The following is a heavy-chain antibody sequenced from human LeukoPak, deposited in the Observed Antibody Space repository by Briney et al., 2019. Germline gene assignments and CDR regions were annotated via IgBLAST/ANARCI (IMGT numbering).Heavy chain of an antibody. CDR2: TIPIFGTA. CDR3: ARGYCSSTSCYPFFDY. Sequence: SVKVSCKASGGTFSSYAISWVRQAPGQGLEWMGGTIPIFGTANYAQKFQGRVTITTDESTSTAYMELSSLRSEDTAVYYCARGYCSSTSCYPFFDYWGQGTLVTVSS. D-gene: IGHD2-2*01. CDR1: GGTFSSYA. V-gene: IGHV1-69*05. J-gene: IGHJ4*02.